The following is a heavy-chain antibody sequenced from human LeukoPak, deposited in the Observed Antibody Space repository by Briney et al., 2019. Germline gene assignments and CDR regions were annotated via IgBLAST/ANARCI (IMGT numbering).Heavy chain of an antibody. D-gene: IGHD1-14*01. CDR1: GFTFSSYA. CDR2: ISGSSDST. Sequence: PGGSLRLSCAASGFTFSSYAMSWVRQAPGKGLGWVSGISGSSDSTYYADSVKGRFTISRDNSKNTLYLQMNSLRAEDTAVYYCARGGEPNYGMDVWGQGTTVTVSS. J-gene: IGHJ6*02. V-gene: IGHV3-23*01. CDR3: ARGGEPNYGMDV.